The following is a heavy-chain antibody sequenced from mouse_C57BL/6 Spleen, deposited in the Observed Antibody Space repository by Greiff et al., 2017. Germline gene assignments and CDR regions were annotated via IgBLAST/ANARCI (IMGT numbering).Heavy chain of an antibody. CDR2: ISSGGSYT. CDR3: ARLGNYDGSRQYYFDY. J-gene: IGHJ2*01. Sequence: EVQVVESGGDLVKPGGSLKISCAASGFTFSSYGMSWVRQTPDQRLEWVATISSGGSYTYYPDSVKGRFTMSTDNANNTLYLQLSRLTSEDSALYYCARLGNYDGSRQYYFDYWGQGTTLTVSS. D-gene: IGHD1-1*01. CDR1: GFTFSSYG. V-gene: IGHV5-6*01.